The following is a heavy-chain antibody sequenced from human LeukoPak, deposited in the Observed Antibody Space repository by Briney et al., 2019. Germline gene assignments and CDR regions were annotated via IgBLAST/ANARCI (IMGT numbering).Heavy chain of an antibody. J-gene: IGHJ6*03. CDR1: GFTFSSYA. V-gene: IGHV3-15*01. CDR3: TTHYDILSSYYYYYMDV. Sequence: GGSLRLSCAASGFTFSSYAMSWVRQAPGKGLEWVGRIKSKTDGGTTDYAAPVKGRFTISRDDSKNTLYLQMNSLKTEDTAVYYCTTHYDILSSYYYYYMDVWGKGTTVTVSS. CDR2: IKSKTDGGTT. D-gene: IGHD3-9*01.